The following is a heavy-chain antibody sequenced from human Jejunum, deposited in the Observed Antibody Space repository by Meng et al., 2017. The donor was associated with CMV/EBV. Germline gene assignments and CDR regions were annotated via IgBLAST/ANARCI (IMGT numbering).Heavy chain of an antibody. CDR1: GFTFSSFA. J-gene: IGHJ5*01. V-gene: IGHV3-23*01. CDR3: AKSLVDTGMDLDS. CDR2: VRGSDDTT. Sequence: SGFTFSSFAMGWFRQAPGMGLDWVSTVRGSDDTTYYADSVKGRFTISRDNSKNTVYLQMNSLRAEDTAVYYCAKSLVDTGMDLDSWGQGTLVTVSS. D-gene: IGHD5-18*01.